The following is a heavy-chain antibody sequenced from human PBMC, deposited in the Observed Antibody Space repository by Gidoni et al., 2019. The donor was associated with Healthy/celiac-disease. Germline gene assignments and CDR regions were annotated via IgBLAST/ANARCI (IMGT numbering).Heavy chain of an antibody. CDR1: GYTFTGYG. J-gene: IGHJ5*02. D-gene: IGHD6-13*01. V-gene: IGHV1-18*04. CDR3: ARDRGSSWPNPCDP. CDR2: SSAYNGNT. Sequence: QVQLVQSGAAVTNPGASVKVSCKASGYTFTGYGSSWARQAPGQGLEWMGWSSAYNGNTNYAKKLQGRVTMTTDTSTSTAYMELRSLRSDDTAVYYCARDRGSSWPNPCDPWGQGTLVTVSS.